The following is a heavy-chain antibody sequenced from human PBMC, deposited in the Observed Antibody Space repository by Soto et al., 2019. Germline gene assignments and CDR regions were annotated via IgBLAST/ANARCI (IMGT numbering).Heavy chain of an antibody. CDR2: IYYSGSA. CDR3: ARWTYCGGDCYWLDF. D-gene: IGHD2-21*02. V-gene: IGHV4-59*01. Sequence: PSETLSLTCTISGGSISGFYWGWIRQPPGKGLEWIGNIYYSGSANYDPSLRSRVTISLNTSKNQFSLNLNSVTAADTAFYYCARWTYCGGDCYWLDFWGQGTLVTVSS. J-gene: IGHJ4*02. CDR1: GGSISGFY.